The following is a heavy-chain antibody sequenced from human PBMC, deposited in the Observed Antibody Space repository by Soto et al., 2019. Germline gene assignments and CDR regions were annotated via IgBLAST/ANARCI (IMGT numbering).Heavy chain of an antibody. CDR3: ARAAYYCGSGRNNWFDP. D-gene: IGHD3-10*01. CDR2: IYYSGST. J-gene: IGHJ5*02. CDR1: GGSISSYY. Sequence: QVQLQESGPGLVKPSETLSLTCTVSGGSISSYYWSWIRQPPGKGLEWIGYIYYSGSTNYNPSLKTRVTRSVDTAKNQFALKLSSVTAADTAVYYCARAAYYCGSGRNNWFDPWGQGTLVTVSS. V-gene: IGHV4-59*01.